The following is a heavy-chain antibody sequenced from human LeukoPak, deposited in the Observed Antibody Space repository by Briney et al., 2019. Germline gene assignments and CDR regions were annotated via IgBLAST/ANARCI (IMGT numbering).Heavy chain of an antibody. Sequence: KPSETLSLTCSVSSGSIRGYYWTWIRQPAGKGLEWIGRIYSTGSTYSNPSLESRVTISLDTANNQFFLKVASVTAADAAVYYCARGREMTATSCHYSFDYWGQGTLISVSS. CDR1: SGSIRGYY. D-gene: IGHD2-21*02. V-gene: IGHV4-4*07. CDR3: ARGREMTATSCHYSFDY. CDR2: IYSTGST. J-gene: IGHJ4*02.